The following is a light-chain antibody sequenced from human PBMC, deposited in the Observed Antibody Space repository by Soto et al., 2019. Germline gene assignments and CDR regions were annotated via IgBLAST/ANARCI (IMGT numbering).Light chain of an antibody. V-gene: IGKV3-20*01. J-gene: IGKJ5*01. CDR3: QQYDNSPIT. CDR2: GAS. CDR1: QSVNSNY. Sequence: EIVMTQSPATLSVSPGERATLSCRPSQSVNSNYLAWYQQKPGQAPRLLIYGASSRATGIPDRFSGTGSETDFTLTISRLEPEDFAVYYCQQYDNSPITFGQGTRLEIK.